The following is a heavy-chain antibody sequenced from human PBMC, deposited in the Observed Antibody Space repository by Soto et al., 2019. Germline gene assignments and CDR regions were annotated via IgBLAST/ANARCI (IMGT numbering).Heavy chain of an antibody. D-gene: IGHD4-17*01. CDR1: GFTFRSYA. Sequence: PGGSLRLSCVASGFTFRSYAMSWVRQAPGKWLEWVSSITDTGGSTHYADSVKGRFIISRDYLKSTVFLEMNSLRPEDTATYYCAKARNPVTTYFDLWGRGXLVTVSS. J-gene: IGHJ2*01. CDR3: AKARNPVTTYFDL. CDR2: ITDTGGST. V-gene: IGHV3-23*01.